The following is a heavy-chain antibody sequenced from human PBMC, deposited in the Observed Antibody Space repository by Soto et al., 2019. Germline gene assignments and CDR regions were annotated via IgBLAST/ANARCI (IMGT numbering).Heavy chain of an antibody. CDR1: GFTFSSYA. CDR2: ISYDGSNK. Sequence: GGSLRLSCAASGFTFSSYAMHWVRQAPGKGLEWVAVISYDGSNKYYADSVKGRFTISRDNSKNTLYLQMNSLRAEDTAVYYCARDQNRPPWYYYGMDVWGQGTTVTVSS. V-gene: IGHV3-30-3*01. J-gene: IGHJ6*02. CDR3: ARDQNRPPWYYYGMDV.